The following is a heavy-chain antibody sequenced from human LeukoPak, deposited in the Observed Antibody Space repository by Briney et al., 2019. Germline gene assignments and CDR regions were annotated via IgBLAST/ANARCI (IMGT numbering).Heavy chain of an antibody. Sequence: SETLSLTCAVYGGSFSGYYWSWIRQPPGKGLEWIGEINHSGSTNYNPSLKSRVTISVDTSKNQFSLKLSPVTAADTAVYYCASSAMVRGIDYWGQGTLVTVSS. CDR3: ASSAMVRGIDY. V-gene: IGHV4-34*01. D-gene: IGHD5-18*01. J-gene: IGHJ4*02. CDR1: GGSFSGYY. CDR2: INHSGST.